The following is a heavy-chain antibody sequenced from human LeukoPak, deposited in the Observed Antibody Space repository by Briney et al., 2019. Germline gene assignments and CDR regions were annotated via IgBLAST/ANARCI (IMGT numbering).Heavy chain of an antibody. CDR2: ISSSGVST. V-gene: IGHV3-23*01. J-gene: IGHJ4*02. Sequence: GGSLRLSCAASAFTFSRYAMSWVRQAPGKGLEWVSTISSSGVSTYYADSVKGRFTISRDNSKNTLYLQMNSLRAEDTAVYYCAKSYVGGYDWPDYWGQGTLVTVSS. CDR1: AFTFSRYA. CDR3: AKSYVGGYDWPDY. D-gene: IGHD5-12*01.